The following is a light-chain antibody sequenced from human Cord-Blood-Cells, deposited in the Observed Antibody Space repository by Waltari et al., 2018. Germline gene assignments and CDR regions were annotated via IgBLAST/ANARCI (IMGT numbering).Light chain of an antibody. CDR1: SSDVGGYNY. V-gene: IGLV2-14*01. CDR3: SSYTSSSR. J-gene: IGLJ2*01. CDR2: DVS. Sequence: QSALTQPASVSGSPGQSITISCTGTSSDVGGYNYVSWYQQHPGKAPKLMIYDVSNRPSGVSNRFSGSKSGNTASLTISGLQAEYEADYYCSSYTSSSRFGGGTKLTVL.